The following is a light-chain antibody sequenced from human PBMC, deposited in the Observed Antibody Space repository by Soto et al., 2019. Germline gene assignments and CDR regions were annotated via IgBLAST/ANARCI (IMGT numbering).Light chain of an antibody. CDR2: DAS. J-gene: IGKJ1*01. V-gene: IGKV1-5*01. CDR1: QSISSW. Sequence: DIHMTHSPSTLSASVGDRDTITLRASQSISSWLAWYQQKPGKAPKLLIYDASSLESGVPPRFSGSGSGTESTLTISSLQPDDFATYYCQQFNSYSPGAFGQGTKVDIK. CDR3: QQFNSYSPGA.